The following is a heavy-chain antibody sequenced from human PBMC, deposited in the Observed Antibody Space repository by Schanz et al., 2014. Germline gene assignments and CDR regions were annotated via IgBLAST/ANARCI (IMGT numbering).Heavy chain of an antibody. D-gene: IGHD6-25*01. Sequence: QAQLVESGGGVVQPGRSLRLSCVASGFTFISYDIHWVRQAPGKGLEWVAVIRYDGRNKNFVESVKGRFTISRDNSKNTLYLHISSLRLDDTAVYYCVKPIKYRGGYTFEGWGQGTLVTVSA. CDR3: VKPIKYRGGYTFEG. CDR1: GFTFISYD. J-gene: IGHJ4*02. CDR2: IRYDGRNK. V-gene: IGHV3-30*02.